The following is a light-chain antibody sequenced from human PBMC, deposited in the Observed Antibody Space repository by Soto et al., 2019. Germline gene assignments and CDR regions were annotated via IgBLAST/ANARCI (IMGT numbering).Light chain of an antibody. Sequence: QSALTQPASVSGSPGQSITISCTGTSSDVGGYNYVSWYQKHPGKAPKVIIYDVNNRPSGVSYRFSGSKSGNTASLTISGLQAEDEAEYYCSSYTTSATEVFGGGTKLTVL. CDR3: SSYTTSATEV. J-gene: IGLJ3*02. CDR2: DVN. CDR1: SSDVGGYNY. V-gene: IGLV2-14*01.